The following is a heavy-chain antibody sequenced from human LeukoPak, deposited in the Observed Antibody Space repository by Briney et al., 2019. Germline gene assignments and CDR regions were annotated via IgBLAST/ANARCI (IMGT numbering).Heavy chain of an antibody. V-gene: IGHV3-23*01. J-gene: IGHJ4*02. D-gene: IGHD2-15*01. CDR2: ISGSGGST. Sequence: QPGGSLRLSCAASGFTFSSYAMSWVRQAPGKGLEWVSAISGSGGSTYYADSVKGRFTISRDNSKNTLYLQMNSLRDEDTAVYYCAKSGRRGYCSGGSRCSGNYFVYWGQGSLVSVSS. CDR3: AKSGRRGYCSGGSRCSGNYFVY. CDR1: GFTFSSYA.